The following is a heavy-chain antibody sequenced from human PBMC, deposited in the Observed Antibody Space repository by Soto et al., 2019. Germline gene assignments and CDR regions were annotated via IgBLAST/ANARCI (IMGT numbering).Heavy chain of an antibody. V-gene: IGHV3-33*01. Sequence: QVQLVESGGGVVQPGRSLRLSCAASGFTFSSYGMHWVRQAPGKGLEWVAVIWDDGSNKYYADSVKGRFTISRDNSKNTLYLQMNSLRAEDTAVYYCARDGGAAAGGPYYYYGMDVWGQGTTVTVSS. CDR2: IWDDGSNK. J-gene: IGHJ6*02. CDR3: ARDGGAAAGGPYYYYGMDV. CDR1: GFTFSSYG. D-gene: IGHD6-13*01.